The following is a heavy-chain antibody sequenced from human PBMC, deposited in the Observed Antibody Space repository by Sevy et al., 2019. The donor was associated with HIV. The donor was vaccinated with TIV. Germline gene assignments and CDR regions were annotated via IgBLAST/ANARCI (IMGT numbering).Heavy chain of an antibody. CDR3: ARVIYDSGTYNYVTGYYFDY. D-gene: IGHD3-22*01. CDR2: ISSSSSTI. CDR1: GFTFSSYS. J-gene: IGHJ4*02. Sequence: GGSLRLSCAASGFTFSSYSMNWVRQAPGKGLEWVSYISSSSSTIYYADSVKGRFTISRDNAKNSLYLQMNSLGAEDTAVYYCARVIYDSGTYNYVTGYYFDYWGQGTLVTVSS. V-gene: IGHV3-48*01.